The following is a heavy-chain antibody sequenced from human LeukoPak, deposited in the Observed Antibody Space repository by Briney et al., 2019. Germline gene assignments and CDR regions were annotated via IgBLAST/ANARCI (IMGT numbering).Heavy chain of an antibody. D-gene: IGHD5-24*01. J-gene: IGHJ4*02. V-gene: IGHV4-34*01. CDR3: AREEMASGYYFDY. CDR2: INHSGST. Sequence: SETLSLTCAVYGGSFSDYYWSWIRQPPGKGLEWIGEINHSGSTNYNPSLKSRVTISVDTSKNQFSLNLSSVTAADTAIYYCAREEMASGYYFDYWGQGALVTVSS. CDR1: GGSFSDYY.